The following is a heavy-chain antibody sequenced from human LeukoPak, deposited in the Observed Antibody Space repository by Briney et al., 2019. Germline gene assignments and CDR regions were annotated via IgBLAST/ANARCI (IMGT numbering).Heavy chain of an antibody. D-gene: IGHD3-22*01. CDR2: INWNGAWT. V-gene: IGHV3-20*04. CDR3: AGYYYDSSRGFDL. J-gene: IGHJ5*02. Sequence: PGGSLRLSCAASGFKFDDYGMSWVRQAPGKGLEWVCDINWNGAWTGYADSVKGRFTISRDNAKNSLYLQMNNLRAEDTALYYCAGYYYDSSRGFDLWGQGTLVTVSA. CDR1: GFKFDDYG.